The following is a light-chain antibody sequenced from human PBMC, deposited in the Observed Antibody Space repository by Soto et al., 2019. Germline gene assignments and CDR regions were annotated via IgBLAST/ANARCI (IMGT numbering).Light chain of an antibody. CDR3: RQYGSSQWT. Sequence: EIVLTQSPGTLFLSPGERATLSCRASQSVSSSYLAWYQQKPGQAPRLLIYGASSRATGVPDRFSGSGSGTDFTLCISRLEPEDFAVYYCRQYGSSQWTFGQRTKVEIK. CDR2: GAS. J-gene: IGKJ1*01. V-gene: IGKV3-20*01. CDR1: QSVSSSY.